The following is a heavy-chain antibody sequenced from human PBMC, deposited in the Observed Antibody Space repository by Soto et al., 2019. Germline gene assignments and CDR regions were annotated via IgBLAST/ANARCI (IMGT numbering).Heavy chain of an antibody. J-gene: IGHJ4*02. CDR3: PKEKVPYIWGSSIDY. Sequence: QVQLVESGGGVVQPGRSLRLSCAASGFTFSSYGMHWVRQAPGKGLEWVAVISYDGSNKYYADSVKGRFTISRDNSKNTLYLQMNSLRAEDTAVYYCPKEKVPYIWGSSIDYWGQGTLVTVSS. D-gene: IGHD3-16*01. CDR2: ISYDGSNK. CDR1: GFTFSSYG. V-gene: IGHV3-30*18.